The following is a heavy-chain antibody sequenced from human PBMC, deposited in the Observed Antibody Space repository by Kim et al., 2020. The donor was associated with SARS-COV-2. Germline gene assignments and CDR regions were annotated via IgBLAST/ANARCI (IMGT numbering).Heavy chain of an antibody. J-gene: IGHJ4*02. CDR3: ARWWVGSCNY. CDR2: EK. V-gene: IGHV3-7*01. Sequence: EKYYVDSGKGRFTISRDNAKNSLYLQMNSLRAEDTAVYYCARWWVGSCNYWGQGTLVTVSS. D-gene: IGHD2-15*01.